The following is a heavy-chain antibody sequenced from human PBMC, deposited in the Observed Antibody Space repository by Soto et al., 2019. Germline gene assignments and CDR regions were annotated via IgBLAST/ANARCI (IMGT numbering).Heavy chain of an antibody. J-gene: IGHJ5*02. CDR3: EREGATHYYDSSGYFDRFWFDP. D-gene: IGHD3-22*01. CDR2: INPSGGSS. Sequence: GASVKVSCKASGYTFTSYYMHWVRRAPGQGLEWMGIINPSGGSSSYAQKFQGRVTMTRDTATSTVYMELSSLISEDTAVYYCEREGATHYYDSSGYFDRFWFDPWGQGTLVTVSS. V-gene: IGHV1-46*01. CDR1: GYTFTSYY.